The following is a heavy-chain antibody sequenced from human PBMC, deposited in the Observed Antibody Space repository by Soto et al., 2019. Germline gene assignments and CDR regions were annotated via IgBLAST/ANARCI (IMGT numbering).Heavy chain of an antibody. V-gene: IGHV4-30-4*01. CDR3: AREPDTGYDFWSGYDAFDI. CDR1: GGSISSGDYY. J-gene: IGHJ3*02. CDR2: IYYSGST. Sequence: PSETLSPTGTVSGGSISSGDYYWSWIRQPPGKGLEWIGYIYYSGSTYYNPSLKSRVTISVDTSKNQFSLQLSSVTAADTAVYYCAREPDTGYDFWSGYDAFDIWGQGTMVTVSS. D-gene: IGHD3-3*01.